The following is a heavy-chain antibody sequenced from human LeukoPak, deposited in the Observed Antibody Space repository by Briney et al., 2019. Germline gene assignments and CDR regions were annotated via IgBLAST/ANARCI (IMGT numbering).Heavy chain of an antibody. CDR3: ARNSLGSSDAFDI. J-gene: IGHJ3*02. CDR1: GGSFSGYY. CDR2: IYYSGST. D-gene: IGHD3-16*01. Sequence: SETLSLTCAVYGGSFSGYYWSWIRQPPGKGLEWIGYIYYSGSTNYNPSLKSRVTISVDTSKNQFSLKLSSVTAADTAVYYCARNSLGSSDAFDIWGQGTMVTVSS. V-gene: IGHV4-59*01.